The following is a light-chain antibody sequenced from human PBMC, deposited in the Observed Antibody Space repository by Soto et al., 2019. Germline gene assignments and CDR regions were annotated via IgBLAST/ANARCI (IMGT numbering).Light chain of an antibody. Sequence: DIQMTQSPTSLSASVGDRGTFTCRASQGIRNFVAWYQQRPGKPPKLLIYAASTLQSGVPSRFSGSGSGTHFTLTINTLQPEDVATYSCQKYSSVPVFGPGTKVEI. CDR1: QGIRNF. CDR3: QKYSSVPV. V-gene: IGKV1-27*01. CDR2: AAS. J-gene: IGKJ3*01.